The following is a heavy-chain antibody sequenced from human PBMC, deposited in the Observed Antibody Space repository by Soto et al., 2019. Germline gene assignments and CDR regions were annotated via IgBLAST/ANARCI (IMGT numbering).Heavy chain of an antibody. D-gene: IGHD1-26*01. CDR2: IYPGGVNI. J-gene: IGHJ5*02. CDR1: GYSFTSHY. CDR3: ARDKSGHDWVWWFAP. V-gene: IGHV1-46*03. Sequence: ASVKVSCKAIGYSFTSHYMHWVRQAPGQGLEWMGTIYPGGVNIGYAQKFKGRVTMTKDTSTSTVYMELNSLTSEDTAVYYCARDKSGHDWVWWFAPGGQETLVTV.